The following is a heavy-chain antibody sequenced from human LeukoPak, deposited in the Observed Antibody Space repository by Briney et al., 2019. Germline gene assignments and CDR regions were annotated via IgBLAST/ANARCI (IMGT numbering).Heavy chain of an antibody. CDR2: INGKRGDT. D-gene: IGHD7-27*01. CDR1: GLTFTDHY. J-gene: IGHJ4*02. Sequence: ASVTVSCKASGLTFTDHYSDWVRLAPGQGLEWMGWINGKRGDTNYAQNFQDRVTMTRDTSTSTVYMELSRLTVDDTAVYYCARDHDWGVDYWGQGTLVTVSS. CDR3: ARDHDWGVDY. V-gene: IGHV1-2*02.